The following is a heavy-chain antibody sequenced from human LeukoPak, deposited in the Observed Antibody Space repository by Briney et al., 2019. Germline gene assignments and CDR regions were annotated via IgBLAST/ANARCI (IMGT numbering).Heavy chain of an antibody. J-gene: IGHJ4*02. D-gene: IGHD2-2*01. CDR2: ISGSGGST. CDR1: GFTFSNYP. CDR3: AKDLIQAWYQLLPTDY. V-gene: IGHV3-23*01. Sequence: PGGSLRLSCVVSGFTFSNYPMSWVRQAPGKGLEWVSAISGSGGSTYYADSVKGRFTISRDNSKNTLYLQMNSLRAEDTAVYCCAKDLIQAWYQLLPTDYWGQGTLVTVSS.